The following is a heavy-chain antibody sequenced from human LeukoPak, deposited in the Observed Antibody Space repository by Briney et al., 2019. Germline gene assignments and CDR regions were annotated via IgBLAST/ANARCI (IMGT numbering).Heavy chain of an antibody. D-gene: IGHD5-18*01. Sequence: SVKVSCKASGGTFTTFGISWVRQAPGQGLEWMGGIIPMSGTVNNAQKFQGRVTITADKSTGTAYMELSSLRSDDTAVYYCARETGYAYGRAPLDYWGQGTLVTVSS. V-gene: IGHV1-69*06. J-gene: IGHJ4*02. CDR2: IIPMSGTV. CDR3: ARETGYAYGRAPLDY. CDR1: GGTFTTFG.